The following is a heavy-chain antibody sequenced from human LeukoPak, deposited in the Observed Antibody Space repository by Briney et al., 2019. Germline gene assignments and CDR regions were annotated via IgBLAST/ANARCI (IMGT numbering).Heavy chain of an antibody. V-gene: IGHV3-23*01. CDR2: ISGSGGST. D-gene: IGHD6-19*01. J-gene: IGHJ5*02. CDR1: GFTFSSYA. Sequence: GGPMRLSCAASGFTFSSYAMSWVRQAPGKGLEWVSAISGSGGSTYYADSVKGRFTISRDNSKNTLYLQMTSLRAEDTAVYYCAKDRRLAVAGTFGPWGQGTLVTVSS. CDR3: AKDRRLAVAGTFGP.